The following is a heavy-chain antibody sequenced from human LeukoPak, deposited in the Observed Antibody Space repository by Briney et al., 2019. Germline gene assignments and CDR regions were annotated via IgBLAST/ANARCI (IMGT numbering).Heavy chain of an antibody. CDR3: ARDTRPKYSSSWYIDY. D-gene: IGHD6-13*01. CDR1: GGSFSGYY. V-gene: IGHV4-34*01. Sequence: SETLSLTCAVYGGSFSGYYWSWIRQPPGKGLEWIGEINHSGSTNYNPSLKSRVTISVDTSKNQFSLKLSSVTAADTAVYYCARDTRPKYSSSWYIDYWGQGTLVTVSS. CDR2: INHSGST. J-gene: IGHJ4*02.